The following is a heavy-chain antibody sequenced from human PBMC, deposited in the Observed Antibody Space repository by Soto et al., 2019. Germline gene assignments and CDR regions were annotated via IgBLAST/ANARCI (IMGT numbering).Heavy chain of an antibody. V-gene: IGHV5-51*01. CDR3: ARQVQYYDSSGDRLAP. Sequence: LGESLKISCKGSGYSFTSYWIGWVRQMPGKGLEWMGIIYPGDSDTRYSPSFQGQVTISADKSISTAYLQWSSLKASDTAMYYCARQVQYYDSSGDRLAPWGQGTWVTVPS. CDR1: GYSFTSYW. J-gene: IGHJ5*02. CDR2: IYPGDSDT. D-gene: IGHD3-22*01.